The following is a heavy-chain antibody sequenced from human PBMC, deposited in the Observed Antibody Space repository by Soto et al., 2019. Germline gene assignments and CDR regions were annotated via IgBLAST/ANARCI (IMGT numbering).Heavy chain of an antibody. CDR1: GFSLSTSGVA. D-gene: IGHD3-16*01. CDR2: VYWDDDK. J-gene: IGHJ5*02. CDR3: AHRPITFMASWFDP. V-gene: IGHV2-5*02. Sequence: QITLKESGPTLVKPAQTLTLTCTFSGFSLSTSGVAVGWLRQPPGKAPEWLALVYWDDDKRYSPSLKSRLTITKDTSKNQVVVTMTNMEPVDTATYYCAHRPITFMASWFDPWGQGIPVTVSS.